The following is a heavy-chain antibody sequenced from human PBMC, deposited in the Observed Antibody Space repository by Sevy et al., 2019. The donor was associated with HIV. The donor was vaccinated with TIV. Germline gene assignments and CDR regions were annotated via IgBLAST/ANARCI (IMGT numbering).Heavy chain of an antibody. D-gene: IGHD3-10*01. CDR1: GDSVSSNSAA. J-gene: IGHJ4*02. CDR2: KYYRTKWYN. CDR3: ARDKGWAIGEVDY. Sequence: SQTLSLTCAISGDSVSSNSAAWNWIRQSPSRGLEWLGRKYYRTKWYNDYAVSVKSRITINPDTSKNQFSLQLNSVTPEDTAVYYCARDKGWAIGEVDYWGQGTLVTVSS. V-gene: IGHV6-1*01.